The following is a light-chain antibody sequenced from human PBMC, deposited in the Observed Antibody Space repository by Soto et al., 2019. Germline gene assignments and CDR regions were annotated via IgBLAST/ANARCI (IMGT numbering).Light chain of an antibody. V-gene: IGLV2-8*01. CDR2: EVN. J-gene: IGLJ2*01. CDR3: SSLAGGTLV. Sequence: QSALTQPPSASGSPGQSVTISCIGTSTDVGDYKYVFWYQQHPGKAPKLLIYEVNKRPSGVPDRFSGSKSGNTASLTVSGLQAEDEADYYCSSLAGGTLVFGGGTKLTVL. CDR1: STDVGDYKY.